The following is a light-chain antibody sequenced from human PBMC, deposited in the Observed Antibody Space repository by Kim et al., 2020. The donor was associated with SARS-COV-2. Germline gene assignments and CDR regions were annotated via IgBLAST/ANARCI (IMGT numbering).Light chain of an antibody. J-gene: IGLJ1*01. CDR2: EVS. Sequence: QSALTQPASVSGSPGQSITISCTGTSSDVGSYDLVSWYQHHPGKAPKLMIYEVSKRPSGVSNRFSGFKSGNTASLTISGLQAEDEAEYYCCSYARSSAYDFGAGTKVTVL. CDR1: SSDVGSYDL. CDR3: CSYARSSAYD. V-gene: IGLV2-23*02.